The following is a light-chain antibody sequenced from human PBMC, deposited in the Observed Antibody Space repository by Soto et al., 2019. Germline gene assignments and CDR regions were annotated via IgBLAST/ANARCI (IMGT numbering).Light chain of an antibody. CDR2: KAS. J-gene: IGKJ2*01. CDR3: QQYNSYSYT. V-gene: IGKV1-5*03. Sequence: DIQMTQSPSTLSASVGDRVTITCRASQSVSSRLAWYQQKPGKAPKLLIYKASGLESGVPSRFRGSGSGTEFTLTISSLQPDDLATYYCQQYNSYSYTFGQGTKVDIK. CDR1: QSVSSR.